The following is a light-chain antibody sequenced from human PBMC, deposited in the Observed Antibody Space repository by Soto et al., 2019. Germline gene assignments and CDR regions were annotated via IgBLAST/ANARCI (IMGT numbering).Light chain of an antibody. J-gene: IGKJ2*01. CDR3: LSTYT. Sequence: DILMTQSPSTLSASVGDRVTITCRASQSISSWLAWYQQKPGKAPKLLIYDASSLESGVPSRFSGSGSGTEFTLTISSLQPDDFATYYCLSTYTFGQGTKLEIK. V-gene: IGKV1-5*01. CDR2: DAS. CDR1: QSISSW.